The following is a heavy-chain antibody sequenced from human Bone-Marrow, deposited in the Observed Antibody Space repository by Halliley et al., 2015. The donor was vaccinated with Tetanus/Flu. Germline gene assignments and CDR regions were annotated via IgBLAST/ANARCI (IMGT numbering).Heavy chain of an antibody. J-gene: IGHJ4*02. CDR3: AKPPPGNSGYYD. V-gene: IGHV5-10-1*01. D-gene: IGHD5-12*01. Sequence: LEWMGGIDPTDSYTNYSPTFQGHVTISVDRSINTAYLQWSSLKASDTALYYCAKPPPGNSGYYDWGQGTLVTVSS. CDR2: IDPTDSYT.